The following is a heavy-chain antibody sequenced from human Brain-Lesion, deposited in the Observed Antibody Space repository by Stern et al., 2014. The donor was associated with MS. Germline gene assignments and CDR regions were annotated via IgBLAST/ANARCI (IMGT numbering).Heavy chain of an antibody. CDR3: ARVDCSGTNCFYYYYGMDV. CDR1: GFTFNSYS. V-gene: IGHV3-21*01. Sequence: EVHLVESGGGLVKPGGSLRLSCEASGFTFNSYSMNWVRQAPGQGLEWVSSISVGTDYIYYADSVKGRFTISRDNAKNSLFLQMNTLRAEDTGVYYCARVDCSGTNCFYYYYGMDVWGQGTTVTVSS. J-gene: IGHJ6*02. CDR2: ISVGTDYI. D-gene: IGHD2-2*01.